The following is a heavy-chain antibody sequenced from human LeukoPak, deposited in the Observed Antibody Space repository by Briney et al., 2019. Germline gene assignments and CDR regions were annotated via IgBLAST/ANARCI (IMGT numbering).Heavy chain of an antibody. Sequence: PGGSLRLSCAASGFTFSSYAMSWVRQAPGKGLEWVSAISGSGGSTYYADSVKGRFTISRDNSKNTLYLQMNSLRAEDTAVYYCARASHYTDTAMAAFDYWGQGTLVTVSS. D-gene: IGHD5-18*01. CDR2: ISGSGGST. CDR3: ARASHYTDTAMAAFDY. CDR1: GFTFSSYA. V-gene: IGHV3-23*01. J-gene: IGHJ4*02.